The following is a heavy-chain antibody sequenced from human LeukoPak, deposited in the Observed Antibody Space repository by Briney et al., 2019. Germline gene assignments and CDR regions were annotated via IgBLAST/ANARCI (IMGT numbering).Heavy chain of an antibody. CDR3: ARDGQWLPLYYFDY. CDR2: INGVGYST. Sequence: PGGSLRLSCVASGFTFSNYVMFWVRQAPGKGLEWVSVINGVGYSTYYADSVRGRFTISRDNSKNTLFLQMNSLRAEDTAVYYCARDGQWLPLYYFDYWGQGTLVTVSS. J-gene: IGHJ4*02. V-gene: IGHV3-23*01. CDR1: GFTFSNYV. D-gene: IGHD6-19*01.